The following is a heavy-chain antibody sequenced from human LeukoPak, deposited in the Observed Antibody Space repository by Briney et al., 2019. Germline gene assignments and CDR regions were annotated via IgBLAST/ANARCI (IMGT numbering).Heavy chain of an antibody. CDR3: ARQWLVNG. Sequence: AGGSLRLSCAGSRFTFSNYAMNWVRQAPGKGLEWVSSISESGSNTDYADSVKGRFTISRDNSKNTLYLQMNSLRAEDTAIYYCARQWLVNGWGQGTLVTVSS. CDR1: RFTFSNYA. CDR2: ISESGSNT. D-gene: IGHD6-19*01. V-gene: IGHV3-23*01. J-gene: IGHJ4*02.